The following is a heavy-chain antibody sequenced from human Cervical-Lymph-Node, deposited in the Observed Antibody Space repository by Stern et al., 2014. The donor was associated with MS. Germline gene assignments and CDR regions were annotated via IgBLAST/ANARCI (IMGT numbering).Heavy chain of an antibody. CDR3: AKGLLSGDRDNNWFDS. D-gene: IGHD2-15*01. V-gene: IGHV3-30*18. Sequence: VQLVQSGGGVVQPGRSLRLSCAASGFTFSNYGIHWVRQAPGKGLEWVAIVSYEGSNKFYADSVKGRFSISRDNSKNTVSLQMDSLKHEDTAIYYCAKGLLSGDRDNNWFDSWGQGALVTVSS. CDR1: GFTFSNYG. J-gene: IGHJ5*01. CDR2: VSYEGSNK.